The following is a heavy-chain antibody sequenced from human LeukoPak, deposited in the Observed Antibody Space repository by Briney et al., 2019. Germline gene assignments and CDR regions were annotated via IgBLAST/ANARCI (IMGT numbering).Heavy chain of an antibody. Sequence: SETLSLNCTVSGGSISNYYWNWIRQPAGKGLEWIGRVYSSGITNYNPSLRSLVTISVDTSKNQFSLKLSSVTAADTAGYYCAGGAYCCGDCYFFDYWGQGTLVTVSS. D-gene: IGHD2-21*02. V-gene: IGHV4-4*07. CDR3: AGGAYCCGDCYFFDY. J-gene: IGHJ4*02. CDR2: VYSSGIT. CDR1: GGSISNYY.